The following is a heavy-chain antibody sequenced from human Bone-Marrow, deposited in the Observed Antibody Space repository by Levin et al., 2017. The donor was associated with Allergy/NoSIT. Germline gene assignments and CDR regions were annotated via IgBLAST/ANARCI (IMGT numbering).Heavy chain of an antibody. CDR2: IKSKTDGGTT. Sequence: GGSLRLSCAASGFTFSNAWMSWVRQAPGKGLEWVGRIKSKTDGGTTDYAAPVKGRFTISRDDSKNTLYLQMNSLKTEDTAVYYCTTDLNGSSTSCYTQEGYYGMDVWGQGTTVTVSS. CDR3: TTDLNGSSTSCYTQEGYYGMDV. J-gene: IGHJ6*02. CDR1: GFTFSNAW. V-gene: IGHV3-15*01. D-gene: IGHD2-2*02.